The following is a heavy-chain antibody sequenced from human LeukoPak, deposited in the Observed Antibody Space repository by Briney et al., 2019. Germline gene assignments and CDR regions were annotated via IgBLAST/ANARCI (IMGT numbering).Heavy chain of an antibody. CDR3: AKGRAVEVVAALNY. Sequence: PGGSLRLSCAASGFTFSSYAMSWVRQAPGKGLEWVSAISGSGASTYYADSVKGRFTISRDNSKNTLYLQMNSLRAEDTAVYYCAKGRAVEVVAALNYWGQGTVVTVSS. CDR1: GFTFSSYA. J-gene: IGHJ4*02. V-gene: IGHV3-23*01. CDR2: ISGSGAST. D-gene: IGHD2-15*01.